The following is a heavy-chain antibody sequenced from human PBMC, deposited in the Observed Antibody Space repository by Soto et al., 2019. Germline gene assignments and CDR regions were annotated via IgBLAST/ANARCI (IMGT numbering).Heavy chain of an antibody. CDR1: GGSISSSSYY. CDR2: IYYSGST. CDR3: ASFSRQVSYYYYYGMDV. J-gene: IGHJ6*02. V-gene: IGHV4-39*01. Sequence: QLQLQESGPGLVKPSETLSLTCTVSGGSISSSSYYWGWIRQPPGKGLEWIGSIYYSGSTYYNPYLNSRVTISVDTSKNQFSLKLSSVTAADSAVYYWASFSRQVSYYYYYGMDVWGQGTTVTVSS.